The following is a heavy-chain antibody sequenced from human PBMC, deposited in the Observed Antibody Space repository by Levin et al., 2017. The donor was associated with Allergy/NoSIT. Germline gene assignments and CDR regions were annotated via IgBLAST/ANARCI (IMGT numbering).Heavy chain of an antibody. CDR2: IYPGDSDT. CDR1: GYSFTSYW. D-gene: IGHD5-24*01. Sequence: GGSLRLSCKGSGYSFTSYWIGWVRQMPGKGLEWMGIIYPGDSDTRYSPSFQGQVTISADKSISTAYLQWSSLKASDTAMYYCARSNFYNYGVNDYWGQGTLVTVSS. CDR3: ARSNFYNYGVNDY. J-gene: IGHJ4*02. V-gene: IGHV5-51*01.